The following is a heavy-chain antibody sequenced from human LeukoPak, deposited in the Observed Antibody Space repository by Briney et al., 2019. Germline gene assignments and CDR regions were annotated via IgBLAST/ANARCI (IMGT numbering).Heavy chain of an antibody. Sequence: PGGSPRLSCTASGFTFRTYAMQWVRQAPGKGLEWVAVVSDDGTNTHYADSVQGRFTISRDNSKKTLHLQMNSLRPEDTAVYYCAGPRDYSPFDYWGQGTLVTVSS. CDR2: VSDDGTNT. CDR1: GFTFRTYA. CDR3: AGPRDYSPFDY. J-gene: IGHJ4*02. D-gene: IGHD4-11*01. V-gene: IGHV3-30*04.